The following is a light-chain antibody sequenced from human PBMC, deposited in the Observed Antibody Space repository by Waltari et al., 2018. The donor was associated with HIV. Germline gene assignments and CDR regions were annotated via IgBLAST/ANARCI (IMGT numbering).Light chain of an antibody. Sequence: SYELTQPPSVSVSPGQTARITCSGDALPKKYAVWYQPKSGQAPGLVIYEDSKRPSGFSVRFSGSSSGTMATLPVSGAQVVDEADYDCYSTDGRGNPSFGGGTKLTVL. CDR1: ALPKKY. V-gene: IGLV3-10*01. J-gene: IGLJ2*01. CDR3: YSTDGRGNPS. CDR2: EDS.